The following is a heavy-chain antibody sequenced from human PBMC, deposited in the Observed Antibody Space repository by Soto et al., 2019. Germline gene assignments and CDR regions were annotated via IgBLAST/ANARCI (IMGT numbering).Heavy chain of an antibody. CDR2: VAHDGTSK. Sequence: GGSLRHSCAASGLTFSNHAMHWVRGAPGKGLESVALVAHDGTSKYYSGSVNGRFTISSDKSTNTLFLQMDSLDTEDTAVYYCARDRRITGIVAEIDLCGRGTLVTFSS. J-gene: IGHJ5*02. V-gene: IGHV3-30-3*01. D-gene: IGHD1-20*01. CDR1: GLTFSNHA. CDR3: ARDRRITGIVAEIDL.